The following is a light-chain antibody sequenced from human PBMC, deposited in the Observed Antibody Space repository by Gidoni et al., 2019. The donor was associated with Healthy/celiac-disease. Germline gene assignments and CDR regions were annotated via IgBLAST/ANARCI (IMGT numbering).Light chain of an antibody. J-gene: IGKJ5*01. CDR2: AAS. CDR3: QQRNSYPT. CDR1: QGISSY. Sequence: IQLTQSPSSLSESVGDRFTITGRASQGISSYLAWYQQKPGKDPKLLIYAASTLQSGVPSRFSGSGSGTDFTLTSSSLQPEYFATDYCQQRNSYPTFGQGTRLEIK. V-gene: IGKV1-9*01.